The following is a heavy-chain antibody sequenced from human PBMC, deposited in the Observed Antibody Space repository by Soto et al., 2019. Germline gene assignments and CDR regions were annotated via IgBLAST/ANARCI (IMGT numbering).Heavy chain of an antibody. CDR2: ISTTSTTI. Sequence: EVQLVESGGGLVQPGGSLRLSCAASGFTFSIYSMNWVRQAPGKGLEWVSYISTTSTTIYYEDSVKGRFTISRDNAKNSLYLQMNSLRDGDTAVYYCARDDAFDIWGQGTMVTVSS. CDR3: ARDDAFDI. CDR1: GFTFSIYS. J-gene: IGHJ3*02. V-gene: IGHV3-48*02.